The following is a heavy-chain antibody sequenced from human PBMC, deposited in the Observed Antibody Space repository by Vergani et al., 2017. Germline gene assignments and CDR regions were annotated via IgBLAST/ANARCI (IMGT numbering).Heavy chain of an antibody. CDR3: ASFVVPTAAENWFDP. J-gene: IGHJ5*02. Sequence: QVQLVQSGAEVKKPGASVKVSCTAFGYTFTGYFMHWVRQPPGQGLEWMGWINPNSGGTNYAQKFQGRGTMTRDTSISTAYMELSRLRSDDTAVYYCASFVVPTAAENWFDPGGQGTLVTVSS. D-gene: IGHD2-2*01. CDR2: INPNSGGT. V-gene: IGHV1-2*02. CDR1: GYTFTGYF.